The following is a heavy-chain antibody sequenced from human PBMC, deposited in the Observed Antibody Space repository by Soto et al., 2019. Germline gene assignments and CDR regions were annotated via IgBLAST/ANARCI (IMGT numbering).Heavy chain of an antibody. J-gene: IGHJ3*02. CDR2: MNPNSGNT. Sequence: GASVKVFCKASGYTFTSYDINWVRQATGQGLEWMGWMNPNSGNTGYAQKFQGRVTMTRNTSISTAYMELSSLRSEDTAVYYCASSHSSGWYLYAFDIWGQGTMVTVSS. CDR1: GYTFTSYD. V-gene: IGHV1-8*01. CDR3: ASSHSSGWYLYAFDI. D-gene: IGHD6-19*01.